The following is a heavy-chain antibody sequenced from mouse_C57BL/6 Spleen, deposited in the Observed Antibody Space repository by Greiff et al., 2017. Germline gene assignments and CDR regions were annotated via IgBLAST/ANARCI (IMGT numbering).Heavy chain of an antibody. J-gene: IGHJ3*01. D-gene: IGHD2-14*01. V-gene: IGHV1-81*01. CDR3: ARGGYGVLLAY. CDR2: IYPRSGNT. CDR1: GYTFTSYG. Sequence: VQLQQSGAELARPGASVKLSCKASGYTFTSYGISWVKQRTGQGLEWIGEIYPRSGNTYYNEKFKGKATLTADKSSSTAYMELRSLTSEDSAVYFCARGGYGVLLAYWGQGTLVTVSA.